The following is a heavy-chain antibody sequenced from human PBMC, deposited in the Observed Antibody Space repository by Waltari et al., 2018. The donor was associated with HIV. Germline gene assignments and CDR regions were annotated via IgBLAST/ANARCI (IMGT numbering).Heavy chain of an antibody. CDR2: IWCDGGDK. V-gene: IGHV3-33*01. CDR3: ARDKAPYSTSSAVDY. J-gene: IGHJ4*02. D-gene: IGHD6-6*01. CDR1: GFTFSNLG. Sequence: VQLVESGGGVVQPGGSLRLSWAASGFTFSNLGIHWVRQAPGRGLQWVAGIWCDGGDKFYAESVKGRFSISRDNSRNTVFLQMNRLRVEDTALYYCARDKAPYSTSSAVDYWGQGTLVTVSS.